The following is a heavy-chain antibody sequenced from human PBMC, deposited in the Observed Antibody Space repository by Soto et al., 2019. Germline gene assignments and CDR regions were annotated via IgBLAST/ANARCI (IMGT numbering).Heavy chain of an antibody. CDR3: GRLAEAATGHTDFDC. V-gene: IGHV4-39*02. J-gene: IGHJ4*02. CDR2: IHSSGGT. Sequence: QLQLQETGPGLVKPSETLSLTCTVSGASIKSRNYFWGWIRQPPGKGLEFVGSIHSSGGTYYNPSLRSRATVSVDLSNSHFSLSLKSLTATDTAVYYCGRLAEAATGHTDFDCWGQGTLVTVSS. CDR1: GASIKSRNYF. D-gene: IGHD2-15*01.